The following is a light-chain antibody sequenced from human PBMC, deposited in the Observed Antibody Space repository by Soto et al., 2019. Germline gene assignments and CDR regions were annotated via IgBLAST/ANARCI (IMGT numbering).Light chain of an antibody. J-gene: IGLJ1*01. CDR2: EVS. CDR3: SSYTSTNTRYV. V-gene: IGLV2-14*01. Sequence: QSVLTQPASVSGSPGQSITISCTGTSSDVGAYNYVSWYQQYPGKAPKLMIYEVSNRPSGVSNRFSGSKSGNTASLTISGLQAEAEADYYCSSYTSTNTRYVFGSGTKVTVL. CDR1: SSDVGAYNY.